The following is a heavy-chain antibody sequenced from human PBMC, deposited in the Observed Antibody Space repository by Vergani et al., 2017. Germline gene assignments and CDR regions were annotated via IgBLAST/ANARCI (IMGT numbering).Heavy chain of an antibody. J-gene: IGHJ3*02. Sequence: QVQLQESGPGLVKPPGTLSLTCAVSGDSFRSNKWWTWVRQSPGKTQEWIGEISHSGSTNYNPSLKGRVTLSLDTSKNQFSLRLSSVTAADTAVYYCARDPKSYCSGGSCFSVWGAFDIWGRGTTVTVSS. CDR3: ARDPKSYCSGGSCFSVWGAFDI. CDR2: ISHSGST. CDR1: GDSFRSNKW. D-gene: IGHD2-15*01. V-gene: IGHV4-4*03.